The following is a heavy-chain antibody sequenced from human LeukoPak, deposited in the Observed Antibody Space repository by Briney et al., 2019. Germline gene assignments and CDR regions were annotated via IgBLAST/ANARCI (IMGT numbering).Heavy chain of an antibody. V-gene: IGHV4-59*01. Sequence: PSETLSLTCTVSGGSISSYYWSWIRQPPGKGLEWIGYIYYSGSTNYNPSLKSRVTISVDTSKNQFSLKLSSVTAADTAVYYCARERTNGFYRLFDYWGQGTLVTVSS. CDR3: ARERTNGFYRLFDY. CDR2: IYYSGST. J-gene: IGHJ4*02. D-gene: IGHD2-8*01. CDR1: GGSISSYY.